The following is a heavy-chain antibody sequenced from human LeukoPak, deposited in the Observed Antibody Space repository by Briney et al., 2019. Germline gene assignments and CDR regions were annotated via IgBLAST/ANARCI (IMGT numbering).Heavy chain of an antibody. Sequence: PSETLSLTCTVSGGSISSGGYYWSWIRQHPGKGLERIGYIYYSGSTYYNPSLKSRVTISVDTSKNQFSLKLSSVTAADTAVYYCARGTAAAELDYWGQGTLVTVSS. J-gene: IGHJ4*02. CDR3: ARGTAAAELDY. CDR2: IYYSGST. CDR1: GGSISSGGYY. D-gene: IGHD6-13*01. V-gene: IGHV4-31*03.